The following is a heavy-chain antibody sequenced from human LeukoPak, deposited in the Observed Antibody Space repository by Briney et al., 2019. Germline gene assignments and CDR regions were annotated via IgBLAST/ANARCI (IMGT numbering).Heavy chain of an antibody. CDR1: GFPFGNYA. CDR3: VRGDWLDF. J-gene: IGHJ5*01. Sequence: SLRLSCVASGFPFGNYAMHWVRQTPGKGLEWVAGIPWNNDIITYADSVRGRFTVSRDNAKNSVYLQMDSLKPEDTALYHCVRGDWLDFWGQGTLVTVSS. CDR2: IPWNNDII. D-gene: IGHD5-24*01. V-gene: IGHV3-9*01.